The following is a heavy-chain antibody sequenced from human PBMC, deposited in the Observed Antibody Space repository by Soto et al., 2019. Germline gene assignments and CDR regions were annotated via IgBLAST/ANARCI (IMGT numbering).Heavy chain of an antibody. V-gene: IGHV5-51*01. CDR3: ARLDHYYYMDV. J-gene: IGHJ6*03. CDR2: IYPSDSDT. CDR1: GYSFTTNW. Sequence: PGESLKISCKGSGYSFTTNWLGWVRQMPGKGLEWMGIIYPSDSDTKYSPSFQGQITISADKSISTAYLQWSSLKASDTAIYYCARLDHYYYMDVWGQGTMVTVSS.